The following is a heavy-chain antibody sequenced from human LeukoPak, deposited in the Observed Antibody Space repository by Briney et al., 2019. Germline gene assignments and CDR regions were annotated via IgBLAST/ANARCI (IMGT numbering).Heavy chain of an antibody. CDR1: GFTFDDYA. J-gene: IGHJ3*02. Sequence: GRSLRLSCAASGFTFDDYAMHWVRQAPGKGLEWVSGISWNSGSIGYADSVKGRFTISRDNAKNSLYLQMNSLRAEDTALHYCAKKGSGSYYSAFDIWGQGTMVTASS. CDR2: ISWNSGSI. CDR3: AKKGSGSYYSAFDI. V-gene: IGHV3-9*01. D-gene: IGHD3-10*01.